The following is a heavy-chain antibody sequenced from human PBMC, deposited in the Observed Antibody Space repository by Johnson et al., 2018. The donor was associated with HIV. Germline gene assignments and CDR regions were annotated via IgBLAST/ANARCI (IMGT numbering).Heavy chain of an antibody. V-gene: IGHV3-33*06. J-gene: IGHJ3*02. CDR3: AKPNSGYALGLGAFDI. CDR1: GFTFSSYG. D-gene: IGHD5-12*01. CDR2: IWYDGSNK. Sequence: QVQLVESGGGLVQPGRSLRLSCAASGFTFSSYGMHWVRQAPGTGLEWVAVIWYDGSNKYYADSVKGRFTISRDNSKNTLYLQMNSLRAEDTAVYYCAKPNSGYALGLGAFDIWGQGTMVTVSS.